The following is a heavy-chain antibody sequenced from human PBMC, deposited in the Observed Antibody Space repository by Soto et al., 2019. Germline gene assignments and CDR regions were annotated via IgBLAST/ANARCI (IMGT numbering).Heavy chain of an antibody. Sequence: ASVKVSCKASGYTFTDYYMHWVRQAPGQGFEWVGGINPESGNPKYVPKFQGRVTVTRDTPTSTVYMELNRLTSDDTAVYYCASEDCRNTNCLKGFDYWGQGTLVTVSS. CDR3: ASEDCRNTNCLKGFDY. V-gene: IGHV1-2*02. J-gene: IGHJ4*02. CDR1: GYTFTDYY. CDR2: INPESGNP. D-gene: IGHD2-15*01.